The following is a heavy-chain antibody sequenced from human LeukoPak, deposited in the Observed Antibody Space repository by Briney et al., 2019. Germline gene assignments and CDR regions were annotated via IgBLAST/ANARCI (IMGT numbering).Heavy chain of an antibody. V-gene: IGHV1-3*01. CDR1: GYTFTSYA. J-gene: IGHJ4*02. Sequence: ASVKVSCKASGYTFTSYAMHWVRQAPGQRLEWMGWINAGNGNTKYSQKFQGRVTITRDTSASTAYMELSSLRSEDTAVYYCARGIAVAGTGGDYWGQGTLVTVSS. CDR2: INAGNGNT. CDR3: ARGIAVAGTGGDY. D-gene: IGHD6-19*01.